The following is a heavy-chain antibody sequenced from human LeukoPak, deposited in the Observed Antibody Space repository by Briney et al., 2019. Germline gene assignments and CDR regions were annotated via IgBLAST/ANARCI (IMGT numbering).Heavy chain of an antibody. CDR2: INPSGGST. V-gene: IGHV1-46*01. Sequence: ASVKVSCKASGYTFTSYYMHWVRQAPGQGLEWMGIINPSGGSTSYAQKFQGRVTMTRDMSTSTVYMELSSLRSEDTAGYYCAREGTRALYFDYWGQGTLVTVSS. CDR1: GYTFTSYY. J-gene: IGHJ4*02. CDR3: AREGTRALYFDY.